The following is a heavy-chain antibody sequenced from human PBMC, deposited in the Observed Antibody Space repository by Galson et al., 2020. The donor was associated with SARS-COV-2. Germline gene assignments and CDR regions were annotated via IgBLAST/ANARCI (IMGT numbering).Heavy chain of an antibody. V-gene: IGHV3-64*01. CDR3: ARTRVVGIISDAFDI. J-gene: IGHJ3*02. Sequence: SSGSLTLSCAASGFTFSSNAIHWVRHPPRPGLEYVSTISINGGSTYYANSVKGRFTISRDNSKNTLYLQMGSLRAEDRAVYFCARTRVVGIISDAFDIWGEGTMVTVCS. D-gene: IGHD3-22*01. CDR1: GFTFSSNA. CDR2: ISINGGST.